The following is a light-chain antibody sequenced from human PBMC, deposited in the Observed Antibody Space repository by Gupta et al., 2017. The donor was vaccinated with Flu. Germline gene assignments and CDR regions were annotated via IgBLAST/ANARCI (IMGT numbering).Light chain of an antibody. J-gene: IGLJ3*02. V-gene: IGLV2-14*03. CDR1: SSAIGGHDD. CDR2: NVN. Sequence: ITSPCTGSSSAIGGHDDVSGYQQHPDKVHKVMIYNVNNRPSGISNRVSGSKSGNTATLTISGRQAEDEADDYCTSYTSSTTFWVFGGGTKLTVL. CDR3: TSYTSSTTFWV.